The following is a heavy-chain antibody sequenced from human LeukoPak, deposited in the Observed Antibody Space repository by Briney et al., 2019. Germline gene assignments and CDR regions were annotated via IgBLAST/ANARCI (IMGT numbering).Heavy chain of an antibody. V-gene: IGHV1-69*06. Sequence: GASVKVSCKASGGTFSSYAISWVRQAPGQGLEWMGGIIPIFGTANYAQKFQGRVTITADKSTSTAYMELSSLRSEDTAVYYCANKDSSIAARPSWGYYYYMDVWGKGTTVTVSS. D-gene: IGHD6-6*01. J-gene: IGHJ6*03. CDR2: IIPIFGTA. CDR3: ANKDSSIAARPSWGYYYYMDV. CDR1: GGTFSSYA.